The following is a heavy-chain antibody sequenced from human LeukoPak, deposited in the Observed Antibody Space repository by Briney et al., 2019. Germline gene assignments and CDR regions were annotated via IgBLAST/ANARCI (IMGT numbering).Heavy chain of an antibody. CDR1: GGSISSGSYY. CDR3: ARRGSSSPDYYYYYMDV. D-gene: IGHD6-6*01. CDR2: IYTSGST. V-gene: IGHV4-61*02. Sequence: PSETLSLTCTVSGGSISSGSYYWSWIRQPAGKGLEWIGRIYTSGSTNYNPSLKSRVTISVDTSKNQFSLKLSSVTAADTAVYYCARRGSSSPDYYYYYMDVWGKGTTLTVSS. J-gene: IGHJ6*03.